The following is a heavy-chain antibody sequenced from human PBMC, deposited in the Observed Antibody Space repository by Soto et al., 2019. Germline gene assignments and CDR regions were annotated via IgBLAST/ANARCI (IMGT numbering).Heavy chain of an antibody. J-gene: IGHJ4*02. V-gene: IGHV3-23*01. Sequence: PGGSLRLSGAASGFTVSSYAMSWVRQAPGKGLEWVSAISGSGGSTYYADSVKGRFTISRDNSKNTLYLQMNSLRAEDTAVYYCAKDLLHYYDSSGYYNAFDYWGQGTLVTVSS. CDR2: ISGSGGST. CDR3: AKDLLHYYDSSGYYNAFDY. CDR1: GFTVSSYA. D-gene: IGHD3-22*01.